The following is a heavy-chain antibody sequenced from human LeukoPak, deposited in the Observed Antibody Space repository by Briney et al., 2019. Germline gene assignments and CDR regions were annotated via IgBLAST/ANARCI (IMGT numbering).Heavy chain of an antibody. Sequence: GASVKVSCKASGYTFTSYGISWVRQAPGQGLEWMGWISAYNGNTNYAQKLQGRVTMTTDTSTSTAYMELRSLRSDDTAVYYCARDHTYYYDSSGYYYVLYFDYWGQGTLVTVSS. D-gene: IGHD3-22*01. CDR1: GYTFTSYG. CDR2: ISAYNGNT. J-gene: IGHJ4*02. CDR3: ARDHTYYYDSSGYYYVLYFDY. V-gene: IGHV1-18*01.